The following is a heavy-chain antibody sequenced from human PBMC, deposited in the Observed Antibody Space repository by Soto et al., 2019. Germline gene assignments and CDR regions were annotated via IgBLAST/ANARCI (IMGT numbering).Heavy chain of an antibody. CDR2: IYWDDDK. CDR3: ARFGYYWYFDL. CDR1: GFSLSTSGVG. Sequence: QITLKESGPTLVKPTQTLTLTCTFSGFSLSTSGVGVGWIRQPPGKALEWLALIYWDDDKRYSPSLKSRLTTTKDTSKNQVVLTMTNMDPVDTATYYCARFGYYWYFDLWGRGTLVTVSS. D-gene: IGHD5-18*01. V-gene: IGHV2-5*02. J-gene: IGHJ2*01.